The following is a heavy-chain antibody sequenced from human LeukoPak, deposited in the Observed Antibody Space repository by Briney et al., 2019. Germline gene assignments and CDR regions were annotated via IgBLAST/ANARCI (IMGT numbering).Heavy chain of an antibody. V-gene: IGHV4-39*07. CDR3: ARRNYYGAHYFDY. D-gene: IGHD4-17*01. Sequence: SETLSLTCTVSGGSISSSSYYWGWIRQPPGKGLEWIGSIYYSGSTYYNPSLKSRVTISVDTSKNQFSLRLSSVTAADTAVYYCARRNYYGAHYFDYWGQGTLVTVSS. CDR2: IYYSGST. J-gene: IGHJ4*02. CDR1: GGSISSSSYY.